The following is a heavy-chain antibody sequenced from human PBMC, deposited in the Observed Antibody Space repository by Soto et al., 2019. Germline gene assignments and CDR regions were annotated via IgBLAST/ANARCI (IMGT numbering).Heavy chain of an antibody. Sequence: GESLKISGKVSGCSLTSYWISCVRQMPGKGLEWMGIIYPGDSDTRYSPSFQGQVTISADKSISTAYLQWSSLKASDTAMYYCARYHPNGLDAFDIWGQGTMVTVSS. D-gene: IGHD2-8*01. J-gene: IGHJ3*02. V-gene: IGHV5-51*01. CDR3: ARYHPNGLDAFDI. CDR1: GCSLTSYW. CDR2: IYPGDSDT.